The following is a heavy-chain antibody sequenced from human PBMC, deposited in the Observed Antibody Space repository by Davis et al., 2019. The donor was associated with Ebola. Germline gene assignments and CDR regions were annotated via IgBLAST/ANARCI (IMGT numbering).Heavy chain of an antibody. CDR1: GYSFNTHW. CDR3: TSQGHRGSYLIHDY. V-gene: IGHV5-51*01. J-gene: IGHJ4*02. Sequence: KISCKASGYSFNTHWIGWVRQMPGKGLEWMTHFHPGTSDIRYSPSFQGQVTISVDKSISTAYLQWSSLKASDTAMYYCTSQGHRGSYLIHDYWGQGTQVIVSS. CDR2: FHPGTSDI. D-gene: IGHD5-18*01.